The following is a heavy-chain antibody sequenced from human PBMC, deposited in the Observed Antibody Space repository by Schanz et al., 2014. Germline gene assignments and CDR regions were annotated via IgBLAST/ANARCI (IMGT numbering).Heavy chain of an antibody. CDR2: IWYDGSNK. Sequence: QVQLVESGGGVVQPGRSLRLSCAASGFTFSKYGVHWVRQAPGKGLEWVAVIWYDGSNKYYADSVKGRFTISRDNSKNTLYLQMNSLRSEDTAVYYCAKDGRPVANTVRFSYMDVWGQGTTVTVSS. J-gene: IGHJ6*02. D-gene: IGHD6-19*01. CDR3: AKDGRPVANTVRFSYMDV. V-gene: IGHV3-33*06. CDR1: GFTFSKYG.